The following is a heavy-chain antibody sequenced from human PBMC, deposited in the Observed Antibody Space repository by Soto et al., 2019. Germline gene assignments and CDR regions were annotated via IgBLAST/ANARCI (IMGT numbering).Heavy chain of an antibody. D-gene: IGHD2-2*01. V-gene: IGHV3-73*01. CDR1: GFTFSVSA. Sequence: GGSLRLSCAASGFTFSVSAMHWVRQASGKGLEWVGRIRSKANSYATAYGTSVKGRFTISRDDSKNTAYLQMDSLKTEDTAVYYCTSSKKGYCSSTRCYGPFDYWGQGALVTVSS. CDR2: IRSKANSYAT. CDR3: TSSKKGYCSSTRCYGPFDY. J-gene: IGHJ4*02.